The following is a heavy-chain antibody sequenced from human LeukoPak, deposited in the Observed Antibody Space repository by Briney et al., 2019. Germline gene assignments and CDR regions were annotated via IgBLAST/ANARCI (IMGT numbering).Heavy chain of an antibody. CDR3: ALGSYFDY. D-gene: IGHD1-26*01. V-gene: IGHV3-21*01. Sequence: GGSLRLSCAASGFTFSSYSMNWVRQAPGKGLDWVSSVSSSSPYIYYSDSVKGRFSISRDNAKNSLFLQMNSLRAEDTAVYYCALGSYFDYWGQGTLVTVSS. CDR1: GFTFSSYS. J-gene: IGHJ4*02. CDR2: VSSSSPYI.